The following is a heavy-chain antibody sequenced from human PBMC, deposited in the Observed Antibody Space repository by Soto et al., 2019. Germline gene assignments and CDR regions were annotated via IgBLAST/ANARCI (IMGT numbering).Heavy chain of an antibody. D-gene: IGHD3-10*01. V-gene: IGHV4-59*01. J-gene: IGHJ5*02. CDR1: GGSITNYL. CDR2: IYYSGTT. CDR3: ARVYGSGSLTNWFDP. Sequence: KPSETLSLTCTVSGGSITNYLWSWIRQSPGKGLEWIGYIYYSGTTNYNPSLMSRVTISVDTSKNHFSLKLTSVTAADTAVYYCARVYGSGSLTNWFDPWGRETLVTVSS.